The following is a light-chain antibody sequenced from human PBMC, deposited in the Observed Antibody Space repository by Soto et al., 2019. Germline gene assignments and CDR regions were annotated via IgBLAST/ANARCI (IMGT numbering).Light chain of an antibody. J-gene: IGKJ3*01. V-gene: IGKV3-20*01. CDR3: QQYGGSPPVT. CDR1: QTISSAY. Sequence: EIVLTQSPGTLSLSPGERAILSCRDSQTISSAYLAWYQQKPGQAPRLLIYAASSRAAAIPDRFSGSGSGTDFTLTISRLEPEDFAVYYCQQYGGSPPVTFGPGTKVDIK. CDR2: AAS.